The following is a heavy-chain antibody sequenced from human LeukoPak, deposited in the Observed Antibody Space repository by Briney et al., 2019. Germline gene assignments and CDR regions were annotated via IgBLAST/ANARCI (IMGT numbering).Heavy chain of an antibody. CDR2: IYTSGST. CDR1: GGSISSYY. CDR3: ARENSGSYREFDY. V-gene: IGHV4-4*07. Sequence: SETLSLTCTVSGGSISSYYWSWIRQPAGKGLEWIGRIYTSGSTNYNASLKSRVSMSVDTSKNQFSLKLCSVTAADTAVFDCARENSGSYREFDYWGQGTLVTVSS. D-gene: IGHD1-26*01. J-gene: IGHJ4*02.